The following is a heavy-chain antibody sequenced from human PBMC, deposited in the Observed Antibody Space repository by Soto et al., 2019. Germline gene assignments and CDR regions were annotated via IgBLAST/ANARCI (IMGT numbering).Heavy chain of an antibody. V-gene: IGHV3-15*01. D-gene: IGHD3-10*01. CDR3: TTPAMGFRELSFDY. J-gene: IGHJ4*02. CDR1: RFTFSNAW. Sequence: PGGSLRLSCAASRFTFSNAWMSWVRQAPGKGLEWVGRIKSKTDGGTTDYAAPVKGRFTISRDDSKNTLYLQMNSLKTEDTAVYYCTTPAMGFRELSFDYWGQGTLVTVSS. CDR2: IKSKTDGGTT.